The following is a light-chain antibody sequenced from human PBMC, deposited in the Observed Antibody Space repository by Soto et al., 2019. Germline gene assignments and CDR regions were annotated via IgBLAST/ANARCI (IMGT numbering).Light chain of an antibody. CDR2: GAS. J-gene: IGKJ1*01. Sequence: EMVLTQSPGTLSLSPGERATLSCRASQSVTSDYLAWYQQKPGQAPRLLIYGASSTATGIPDRFSGSGSGTDFALTIRRLEPEDYAVYYCEQYSGSLWTFGQGTKVDIK. V-gene: IGKV3-20*01. CDR3: EQYSGSLWT. CDR1: QSVTSDY.